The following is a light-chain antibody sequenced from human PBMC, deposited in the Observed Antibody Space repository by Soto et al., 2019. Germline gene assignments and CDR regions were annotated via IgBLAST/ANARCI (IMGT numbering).Light chain of an antibody. Sequence: EIVMTQSPATLSVSPGERATLSCRASQSVSSNLVWSQQKPGQAPRLLIYGASTRATGIPARFSGSGSGTEFTLTISSLQSEDFAVYYCQQYNNWPPYTFGQGTKLEIK. CDR1: QSVSSN. CDR3: QQYNNWPPYT. J-gene: IGKJ2*01. CDR2: GAS. V-gene: IGKV3-15*01.